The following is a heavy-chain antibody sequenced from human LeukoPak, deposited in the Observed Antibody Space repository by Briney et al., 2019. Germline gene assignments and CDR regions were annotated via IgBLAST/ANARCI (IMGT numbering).Heavy chain of an antibody. CDR3: ARDLRAAY. J-gene: IGHJ4*02. V-gene: IGHV4-39*07. CDR1: GDSISSSSYC. D-gene: IGHD3-16*01. CDR2: IYNSANT. Sequence: SETLSLTCTVSGDSISSSSYCWDWIRQPPGEGLEWIGKIYNSANTHYNPSLKTRITMSVDTSKNQFSLKLSSVTAADTAVYYCARDLRAAYWGQGTLVTVSS.